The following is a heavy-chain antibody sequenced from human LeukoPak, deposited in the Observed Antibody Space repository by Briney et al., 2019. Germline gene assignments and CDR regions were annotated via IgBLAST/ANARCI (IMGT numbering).Heavy chain of an antibody. D-gene: IGHD3-16*02. CDR1: GYTFPSYG. Sequence: GASVKVSCKASGYTFPSYGISWVRQAPGQGLEWMGWISAYSGNTNYAQKLQGRVTMTTDTSTSTAYMELRSLRSDDTAVYYCAVGSFLGELSYKWGQGTLVTVSS. CDR3: AVGSFLGELSYK. V-gene: IGHV1-18*01. J-gene: IGHJ4*02. CDR2: ISAYSGNT.